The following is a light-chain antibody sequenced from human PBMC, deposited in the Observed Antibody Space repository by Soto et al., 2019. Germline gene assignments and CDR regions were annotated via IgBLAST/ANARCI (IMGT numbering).Light chain of an antibody. CDR2: AAS. CDR1: QSISSY. J-gene: IGKJ5*01. V-gene: IGKV1-39*01. CDR3: QQSYSTPLN. Sequence: DIQMTQSPSSLSASVGDRVTITFLASQSISSYLNWYQQKPGKAPKLLIYAASSLQSGVPSRFSGSGSGTDFTLTISSLQPEDFATYYCQQSYSTPLNFGQGTRLEIK.